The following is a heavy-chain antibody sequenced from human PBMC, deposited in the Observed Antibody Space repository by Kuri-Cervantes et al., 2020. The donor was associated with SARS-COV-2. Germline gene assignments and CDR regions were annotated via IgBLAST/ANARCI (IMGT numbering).Heavy chain of an antibody. V-gene: IGHV1-18*04. Sequence: ASVKVSCKASGYTFTHPGISWVRQAPGQGLEWMGWVSGYNGQTNYAQKLQGRVTMATDTSTITAYMELRSLRSDDTAVFYCVRDGYGDYVDYWGQGTLVTVSS. CDR3: VRDGYGDYVDY. D-gene: IGHD2-21*01. J-gene: IGHJ4*02. CDR2: VSGYNGQT. CDR1: GYTFTHPG.